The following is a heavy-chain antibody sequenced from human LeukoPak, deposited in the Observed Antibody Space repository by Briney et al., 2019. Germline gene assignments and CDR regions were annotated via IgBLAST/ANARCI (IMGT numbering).Heavy chain of an antibody. V-gene: IGHV3-7*01. CDR1: GFTFSTSW. CDR2: INRDGSEK. D-gene: IGHD3-22*01. Sequence: GGSLRLSCAASGFTFSTSWMTWVRQAPGKGLEWVAKINRDGSEKYYVDSVKGRFTISRDNAKNSLYLLLNSLRAEDTAVYHCARDATPYDSSGYYDAIDIWGQGTMVTVSS. CDR3: ARDATPYDSSGYYDAIDI. J-gene: IGHJ3*02.